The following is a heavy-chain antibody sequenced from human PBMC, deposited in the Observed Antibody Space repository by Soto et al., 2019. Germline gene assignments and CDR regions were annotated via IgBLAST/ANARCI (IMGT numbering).Heavy chain of an antibody. CDR2: ISGSGGST. Sequence: SLRLSCAASGLTFSNYAMSWVRQAPGKGLEWVSAISGSGGSTYYADSVKGRFTISRDNSKNTLYLQMNSLRAEDTAIYYCATSQGYTYGYNWFDPWGQGTLVTVSS. CDR1: GLTFSNYA. CDR3: ATSQGYTYGYNWFDP. D-gene: IGHD5-18*01. J-gene: IGHJ5*02. V-gene: IGHV3-23*01.